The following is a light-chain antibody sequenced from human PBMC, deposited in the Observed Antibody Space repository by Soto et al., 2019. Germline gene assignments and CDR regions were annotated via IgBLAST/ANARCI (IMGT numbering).Light chain of an antibody. CDR1: QDINSY. CDR3: QQYDTFPVT. J-gene: IGKJ5*01. V-gene: IGKV1-33*01. CDR2: DAF. Sequence: DIHMTQSPSSLSASVGDRVTITCQASQDINSYLSCYQQRPGKAPKLLIYDAFTLETGVPSRFSGSGSGTDFISTISSLQPEDFATYYCQQYDTFPVTFGQGTRLEIK.